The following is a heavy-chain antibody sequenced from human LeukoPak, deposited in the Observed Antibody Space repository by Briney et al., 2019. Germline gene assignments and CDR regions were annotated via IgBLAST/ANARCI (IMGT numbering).Heavy chain of an antibody. CDR1: GGTFSSYA. CDR2: IIPIFGIA. V-gene: IGHV1-69*04. Sequence: SVKVSCKASGGTFSSYAISWVRQAPGQGLEWMGRIIPIFGIANYAQKFQGRVTITADKSTSTAYMELSSLRSEDTAVYYCARVMVRGQYYCGSALVSWGQGTLVTVSS. CDR3: ARVMVRGQYYCGSALVS. J-gene: IGHJ4*02. D-gene: IGHD3-10*01.